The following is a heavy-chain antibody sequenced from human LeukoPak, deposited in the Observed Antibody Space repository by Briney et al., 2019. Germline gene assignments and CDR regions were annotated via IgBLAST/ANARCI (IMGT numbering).Heavy chain of an antibody. D-gene: IGHD3-10*01. CDR1: GFTFDDYG. V-gene: IGHV3-20*04. CDR3: ARGARGVSGYYFDY. Sequence: GGSLRLSCAASGFTFDDYGMSWVRQVPGKGLEWVSGINWNGGSTGYANSVKGRFTISRDNAKNSLYLQMNSLRAEDTALYYCARGARGVSGYYFDYWGQGTLVTVSS. J-gene: IGHJ4*02. CDR2: INWNGGST.